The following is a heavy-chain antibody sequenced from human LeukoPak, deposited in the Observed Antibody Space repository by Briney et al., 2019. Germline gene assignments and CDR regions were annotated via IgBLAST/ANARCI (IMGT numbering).Heavy chain of an antibody. CDR2: IDSSGST. V-gene: IGHV4-59*01. Sequence: SETLSLTCTVSGGSISSYYWSWLRQPPGKGLEWIGFIDSSGSTNYNPSLKSRVTISVDTSKNQFSLKLSSVTAADTAVYYCARIKVGATVDYWGQGTLVTVSS. CDR1: GGSISSYY. D-gene: IGHD1-26*01. CDR3: ARIKVGATVDY. J-gene: IGHJ4*02.